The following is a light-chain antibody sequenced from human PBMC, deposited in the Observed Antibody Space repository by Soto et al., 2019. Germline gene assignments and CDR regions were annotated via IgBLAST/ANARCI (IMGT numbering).Light chain of an antibody. Sequence: EIVMTQSPATLPVSPGESATLSCRASQSIASNLAWYQQKPGQAPRLLIHSASATATGIPPRFSGSGSGTEFTISISSLQYEDFAVYYCQQHNHWPSFGQGTNLEIK. CDR1: QSIASN. CDR3: QQHNHWPS. V-gene: IGKV3-15*01. CDR2: SAS. J-gene: IGKJ2*01.